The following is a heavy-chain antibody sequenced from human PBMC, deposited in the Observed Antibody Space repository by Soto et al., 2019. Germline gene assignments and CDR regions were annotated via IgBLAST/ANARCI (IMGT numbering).Heavy chain of an antibody. D-gene: IGHD6-13*01. CDR3: SKDLVAAARYYYGMDV. J-gene: IGHJ6*02. Sequence: GGSLRLSCAAPGFTFSSYAMSWVRQAPGKGLEWVSAISGSGGSTYYADSVKGRFTISRDNSKNTLYLQMNSLRAEDTAVYYCSKDLVAAARYYYGMDVWGQGTTVTVSS. CDR2: ISGSGGST. CDR1: GFTFSSYA. V-gene: IGHV3-23*01.